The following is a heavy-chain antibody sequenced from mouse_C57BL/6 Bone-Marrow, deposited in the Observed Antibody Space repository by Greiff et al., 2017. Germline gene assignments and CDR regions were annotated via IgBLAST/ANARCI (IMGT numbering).Heavy chain of an antibody. CDR3: ARLNWDVGDFDY. D-gene: IGHD4-1*01. Sequence: QVQLQQSGAELVKPGASVKMSFKASGYPFTTYPIEWMKQNHGKRLEWIGNFHPSNDDTKYNEKFKGKATLTVEKSSSTGYLALSRLTSDDSAVYYWARLNWDVGDFDYWGQGTTLTVSS. J-gene: IGHJ2*01. V-gene: IGHV1-47*01. CDR1: GYPFTTYP. CDR2: FHPSNDDT.